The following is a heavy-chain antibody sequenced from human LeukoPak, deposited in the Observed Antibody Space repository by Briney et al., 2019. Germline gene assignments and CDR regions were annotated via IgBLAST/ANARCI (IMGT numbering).Heavy chain of an antibody. CDR3: TTAVGAPTS. CDR1: GFTLNSYE. V-gene: IGHV3-15*01. J-gene: IGHJ4*02. CDR2: IKSKTDGGTT. D-gene: IGHD1-26*01. Sequence: PGGSLRLSCAASGFTLNSYEMNWVRQAPGKGLEWVGRIKSKTDGGTTDYAAPVKGRFTISRDDSKNTLYLQMNSLKTEETAVCYCTTAVGAPTSWGQGTLVTVSS.